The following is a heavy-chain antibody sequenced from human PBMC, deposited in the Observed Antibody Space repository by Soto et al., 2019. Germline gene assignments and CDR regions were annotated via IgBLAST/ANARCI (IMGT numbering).Heavy chain of an antibody. V-gene: IGHV1-2*04. D-gene: IGHD1-26*01. CDR3: ARDRAGGSYYYYYGMDV. J-gene: IGHJ6*02. Sequence: QVQLVQSGAEVTKPGASVKVSCKASGYTFTGYYMHWVRQAPGQGLEWIGWINPNSGGTHYAQKFQGWVTMTEDTSISTAYMELSRLRSDDTAVYYCARDRAGGSYYYYYGMDVSGQGTTVTVSS. CDR2: INPNSGGT. CDR1: GYTFTGYY.